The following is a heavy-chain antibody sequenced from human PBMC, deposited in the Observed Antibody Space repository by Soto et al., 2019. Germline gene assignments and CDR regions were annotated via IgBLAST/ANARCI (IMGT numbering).Heavy chain of an antibody. V-gene: IGHV3-15*07. CDR3: TTPGDPYYYDSSGYRMDI. J-gene: IGHJ3*02. CDR1: GFTFSSYG. CDR2: IKSKTDGGTT. Sequence: GGSLRLSCAASGFTFSSYGMHWVRQAPGKGLEWVGRIKSKTDGGTTDYAAPVKGRFTISRDDSKNTLYLQMNSLKTEDTAVYYCTTPGDPYYYDSSGYRMDIWGQGTMVTVSS. D-gene: IGHD3-22*01.